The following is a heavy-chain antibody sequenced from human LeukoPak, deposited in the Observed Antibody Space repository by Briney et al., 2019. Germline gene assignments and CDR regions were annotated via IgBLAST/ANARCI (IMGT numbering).Heavy chain of an antibody. CDR2: MYHSGNT. CDR3: ARLRGQGFDS. Sequence: SETLSLTCAVSGYSISSGYYWGWIRQPPGKGLESIGSMYHSGNTYYNPSLKSRVAISIDTSKNQFSLKLSSVTAADTAIYYCARLRGQGFDSWGQGTLVTVSS. V-gene: IGHV4-38-2*01. J-gene: IGHJ4*02. CDR1: GYSISSGYY.